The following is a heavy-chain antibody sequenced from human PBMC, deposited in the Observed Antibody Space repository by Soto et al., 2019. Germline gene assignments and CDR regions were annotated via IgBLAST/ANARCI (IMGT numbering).Heavy chain of an antibody. V-gene: IGHV2-5*01. D-gene: IGHD6-13*01. Sequence: SGPTLVNPTQTLTLTCTFSGFSLSTSGVGVGWIRQPPGKALEWLTLIYWNDDKRYSPSLKSRLTITKDTSKNQVVLTMTNMDPVDTATYYCAHRLVGYSSSWYDYWGQGTLVTVSS. CDR1: GFSLSTSGVG. CDR2: IYWNDDK. CDR3: AHRLVGYSSSWYDY. J-gene: IGHJ4*02.